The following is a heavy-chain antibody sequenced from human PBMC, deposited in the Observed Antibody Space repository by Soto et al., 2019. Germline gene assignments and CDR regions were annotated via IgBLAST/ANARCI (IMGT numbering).Heavy chain of an antibody. J-gene: IGHJ4*02. CDR2: ISSSSSYI. V-gene: IGHV3-21*01. CDR3: ARDQRSGY. Sequence: WGSLRLSWAASGFTFYRYSLNWVRQAPGKGLECVSSISSSSSYIYYADSVKGRFTISRDNAKNSLYLQMNSLRAEDTAVYYCARDQRSGYWGQGTLVTVSS. CDR1: GFTFYRYS. D-gene: IGHD3-10*01.